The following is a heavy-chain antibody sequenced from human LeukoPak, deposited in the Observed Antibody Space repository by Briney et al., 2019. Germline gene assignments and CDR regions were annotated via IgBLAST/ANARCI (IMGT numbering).Heavy chain of an antibody. J-gene: IGHJ6*03. CDR1: GFTFSSYG. CDR3: AKNTFSGYYYMDV. D-gene: IGHD3-16*01. Sequence: GGSLRLSCAASGFTFSSYGMHWVRQAPGKGLEWVAFIRYDGSNKYYADSVKGRFTISGDNSKNTLYLQMNSLRAEDTAVYYCAKNTFSGYYYMDVWGKGTTVTVSS. CDR2: IRYDGSNK. V-gene: IGHV3-30*02.